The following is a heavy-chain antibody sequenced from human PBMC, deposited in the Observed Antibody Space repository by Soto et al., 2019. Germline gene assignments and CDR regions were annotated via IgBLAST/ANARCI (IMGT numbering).Heavy chain of an antibody. D-gene: IGHD3-16*01. J-gene: IGHJ4*02. Sequence: EVQLLESGGGLVQPGGSLRLSCSASGFTFSSHDMIWVRQAPGKGLEWVSGVSGGGITSYADSEKGRFTISRDKSRNPLYLQMNSLRVKYTAVYYCVKGFWGDYWGQGTLVTVSS. CDR1: GFTFSSHD. CDR2: VSGGGIT. CDR3: VKGFWGDY. V-gene: IGHV3-23*01.